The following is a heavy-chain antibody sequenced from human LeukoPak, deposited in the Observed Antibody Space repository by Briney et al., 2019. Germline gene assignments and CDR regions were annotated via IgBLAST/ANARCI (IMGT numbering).Heavy chain of an antibody. Sequence: PSETLSLTCTVSGGSISSFYWTWIRQPPGKGLEWIGYLYYSGSTNYNPSLKSRVTISIDTSKNQFSLKLSSVTAADTAVYYCARVVSNGDRAAFDIWGQGTMVTASS. D-gene: IGHD2-8*01. CDR1: GGSISSFY. CDR2: LYYSGST. J-gene: IGHJ3*02. V-gene: IGHV4-59*01. CDR3: ARVVSNGDRAAFDI.